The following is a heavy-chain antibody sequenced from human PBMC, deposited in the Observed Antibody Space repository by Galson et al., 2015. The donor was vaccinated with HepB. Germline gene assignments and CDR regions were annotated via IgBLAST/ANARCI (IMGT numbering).Heavy chain of an antibody. Sequence: SLRLSCAVSGFTFSSYGMHWVRQAPGKGLEWVAAISFDGSNKYYADSVKGRFTISRDDSKNTLYLQMNSLRAEDTAIYYCAKAPFWSGPLGYWGQGTLVTVSS. CDR2: ISFDGSNK. J-gene: IGHJ4*02. D-gene: IGHD3-3*01. CDR1: GFTFSSYG. V-gene: IGHV3-30*18. CDR3: AKAPFWSGPLGY.